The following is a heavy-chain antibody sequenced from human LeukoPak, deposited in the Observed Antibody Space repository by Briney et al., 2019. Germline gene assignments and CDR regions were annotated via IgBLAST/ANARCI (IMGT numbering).Heavy chain of an antibody. CDR2: IIPIFNTA. Sequence: SVKVSCKASGGTFSSYTIIWVRQAPGQGLEWMGGIIPIFNTANYAQEFQGRVTMTADESTRTAYMELTSLRSEDTAVYYCARGGPYYYYMDVWGKGTTVTVSS. CDR1: GGTFSSYT. CDR3: ARGGPYYYYMDV. V-gene: IGHV1-69*13. J-gene: IGHJ6*03.